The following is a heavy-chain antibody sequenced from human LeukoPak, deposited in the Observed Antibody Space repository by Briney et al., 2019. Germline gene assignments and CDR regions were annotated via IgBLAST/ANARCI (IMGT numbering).Heavy chain of an antibody. CDR2: ISSNGGST. Sequence: GGSLRLSCSASGFTFSSYAMHWVRQAPGKGLEYVSAISSNGGSTYYADSVKGRFTISRDNSKNTLYLQMSSLRAEDTAVCYCVKDWGSGRGYFDYWGQGTLVTVSS. CDR3: VKDWGSGRGYFDY. J-gene: IGHJ4*02. V-gene: IGHV3-64D*06. CDR1: GFTFSSYA. D-gene: IGHD3-16*01.